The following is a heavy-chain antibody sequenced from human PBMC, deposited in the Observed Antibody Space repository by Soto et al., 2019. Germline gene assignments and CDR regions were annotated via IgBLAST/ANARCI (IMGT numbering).Heavy chain of an antibody. D-gene: IGHD2-15*01. CDR1: EFSLSNAGMG. CDR3: AQTEDGGRSRTPAGWFDA. J-gene: IGHJ5*02. Sequence: QVTLKESGPVLVKPTETLTLTCTVSEFSLSNAGMGVSWIRQPPGKALEWLAHIFSNDERRFSTSLKNRLTISKDPFNSQVVLIMTNMDPVDTATYYCAQTEDGGRSRTPAGWFDAWGQGTLVTVSS. V-gene: IGHV2-26*01. CDR2: IFSNDER.